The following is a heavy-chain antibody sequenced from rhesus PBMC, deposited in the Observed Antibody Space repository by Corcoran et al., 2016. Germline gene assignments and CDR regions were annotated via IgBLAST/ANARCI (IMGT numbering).Heavy chain of an antibody. CDR2: ITYSGST. V-gene: IGHV4-122*02. Sequence: QVQLPESGPGVVKPSETLSLTCAVSGYSISSGYYWSWIRQPPGKGLEWIGYITYSGSTSYNPSLKSRVTISRDTSKNQFSLKLSSVTAADTAVYYCARVMAAAGPGYWGQGVLVTVSS. CDR3: ARVMAAAGPGY. D-gene: IGHD6S26*01. J-gene: IGHJ4*01. CDR1: GYSISSGYY.